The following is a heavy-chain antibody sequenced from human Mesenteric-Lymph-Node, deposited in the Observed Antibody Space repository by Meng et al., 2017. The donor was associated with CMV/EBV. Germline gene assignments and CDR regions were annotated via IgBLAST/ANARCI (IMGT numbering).Heavy chain of an antibody. Sequence: SVKVSCKASGGTFSSYAISWVRQAPGQGLEWMGGIIPILGIANYAQKFQGRVTITADKSMSTAYMELSSLRSEDTAVYYCARGSASGTYYLLGVWGQGTTVTVSS. J-gene: IGHJ6*02. CDR1: GGTFSSYA. CDR2: IIPILGIA. CDR3: ARGSASGTYYLLGV. V-gene: IGHV1-69*10. D-gene: IGHD3-10*01.